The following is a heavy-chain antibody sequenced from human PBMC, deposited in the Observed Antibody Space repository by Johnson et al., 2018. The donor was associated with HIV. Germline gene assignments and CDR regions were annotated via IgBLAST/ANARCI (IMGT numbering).Heavy chain of an antibody. CDR1: GFTFSDYG. V-gene: IGHV3-33*06. D-gene: IGHD4-23*01. Sequence: QVQLVESGGGVVQPGRSLRLSCVASGFTFSDYGMHWVRQTPGKGLEWVAVVWYDGSNKYSADSVRGRFTISRDNSKNTLYLQMNSLRAEETAMYYCAKSGPRGGNPDDAFDIWGQGTLVTVSS. CDR2: VWYDGSNK. CDR3: AKSGPRGGNPDDAFDI. J-gene: IGHJ3*02.